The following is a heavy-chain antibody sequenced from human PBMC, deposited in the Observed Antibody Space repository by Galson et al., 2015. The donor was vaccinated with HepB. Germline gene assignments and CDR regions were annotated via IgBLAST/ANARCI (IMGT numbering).Heavy chain of an antibody. J-gene: IGHJ4*02. D-gene: IGHD7-27*01. V-gene: IGHV3-23*01. CDR3: AKTKWGIYSGPFDY. CDR2: ITGSGGAT. Sequence: SLRLSCAGSGFTFSTYAMSWVRQAPGKGLHWVSSITGSGGATYYADSVKGRFTISGDNSKNTLYLQINGLRAEDTAIYYCAKTKWGIYSGPFDYWGQGTPVTVSS. CDR1: GFTFSTYA.